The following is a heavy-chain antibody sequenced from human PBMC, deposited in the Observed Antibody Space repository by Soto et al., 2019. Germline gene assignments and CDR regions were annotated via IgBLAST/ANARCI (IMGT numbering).Heavy chain of an antibody. Sequence: SETLSLTCTVSGGSISSSSYYWGWIRQPPGKGLEWIGSIYYSGSTYYNPSLKSRVTISVDTSKNQFSLMLSSVTAADTAVYYCARPVHPLGFGELYPLGAFDIWGQGTMVTVSS. CDR1: GGSISSSSYY. CDR3: ARPVHPLGFGELYPLGAFDI. V-gene: IGHV4-39*01. CDR2: IYYSGST. J-gene: IGHJ3*02. D-gene: IGHD3-10*01.